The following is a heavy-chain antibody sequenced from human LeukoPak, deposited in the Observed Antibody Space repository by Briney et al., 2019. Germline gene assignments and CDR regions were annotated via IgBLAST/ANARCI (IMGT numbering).Heavy chain of an antibody. Sequence: GGSLRLSCVASGFTFSNSVMTWVRQAPGKGLEWVSCILGTGDYTYFANSVKSRFTISRDNSKNTLYLQMNSLSAGDTAIYYCARGSKGTYDYWGQGTLVTVSS. CDR1: GFTFSNSV. CDR3: ARGSKGTYDY. J-gene: IGHJ4*02. CDR2: ILGTGDYT. V-gene: IGHV3-23*01.